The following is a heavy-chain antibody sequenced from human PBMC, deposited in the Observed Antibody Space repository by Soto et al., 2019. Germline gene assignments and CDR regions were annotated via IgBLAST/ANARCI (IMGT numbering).Heavy chain of an antibody. D-gene: IGHD6-19*01. CDR2: ISSRSSTI. CDR3: ARAIAVGSTSLDY. V-gene: IGHV3-48*02. CDR1: GFSFSTYN. J-gene: IGHJ4*02. Sequence: LRLSCAASGFSFSTYNMNWVRQTPGRGLEWVSYISSRSSTIYHADSVKGRFTISRDNAKNSLYLQMDSLRDEDTAVYFCARAIAVGSTSLDYWGLGTRVTVSS.